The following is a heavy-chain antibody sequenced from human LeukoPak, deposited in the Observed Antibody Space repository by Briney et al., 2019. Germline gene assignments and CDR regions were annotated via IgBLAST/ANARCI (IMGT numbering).Heavy chain of an antibody. Sequence: PGGSLRLSCAASGFTFSNYAMSWVRQAPGKGLEWVSGISGSGGGTYHADSVKGRFTISRDNYKDTLFLQMNSLRVEDTAVYFCAKDRGAADSSGWYEDFHHWGQGTLVTVSS. CDR1: GFTFSNYA. CDR3: AKDRGAADSSGWYEDFHH. J-gene: IGHJ1*01. D-gene: IGHD6-19*01. V-gene: IGHV3-23*01. CDR2: ISGSGGGT.